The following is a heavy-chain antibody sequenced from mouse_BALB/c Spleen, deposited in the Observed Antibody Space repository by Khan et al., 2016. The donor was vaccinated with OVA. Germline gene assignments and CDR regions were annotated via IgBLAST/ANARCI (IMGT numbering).Heavy chain of an antibody. J-gene: IGHJ3*01. CDR1: GFTFSTYA. D-gene: IGHD1-1*01. CDR2: SSSGGDNI. Sequence: EVELVESGGDLVKPGGSLKLSCSASGFTFSTYAMSWVRQTPEKRLEWVATSSSGGDNIFYPDSVKGRFTISRDNAKNTLYLQMSSLRSEDTAIYYCARHNYGPFAYWGQGTLVTVSA. V-gene: IGHV5-9-3*01. CDR3: ARHNYGPFAY.